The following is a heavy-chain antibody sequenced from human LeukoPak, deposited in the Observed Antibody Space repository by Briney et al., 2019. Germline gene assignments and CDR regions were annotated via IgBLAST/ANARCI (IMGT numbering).Heavy chain of an antibody. V-gene: IGHV4-38-2*02. Sequence: PSETLSLTCTVSGYSISNGYYWGWIRRPPGRGLEWIGNIYRSGSTSYNPSLKSRVTISVDTSKNQFSLKVNSVTAADTAVYYCARRHSSGWFYYWGQGTLVTVSS. D-gene: IGHD6-19*01. J-gene: IGHJ4*02. CDR3: ARRHSSGWFYY. CDR2: IYRSGST. CDR1: GYSISNGYY.